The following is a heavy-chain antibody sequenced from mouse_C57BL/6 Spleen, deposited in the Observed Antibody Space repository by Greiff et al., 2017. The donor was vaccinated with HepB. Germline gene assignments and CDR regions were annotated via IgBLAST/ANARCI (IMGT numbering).Heavy chain of an antibody. CDR1: GDNGTGCR. J-gene: IGHJ2*01. CDR3: ARDTTVRYFDY. CDR2: INPSSGYT. Sequence: QGQREKEGEERGRAGAEGERAGEAAGDNGTGCRMHGLKQRSGQVVEWIGCINPSSGYTKYNQKFKDKATLTADKSSSTAYMQLSSLTSEDSAVYYCARDTTVRYFDYWGQGTTLTVSS. D-gene: IGHD1-1*01. V-gene: IGHV1-4*01.